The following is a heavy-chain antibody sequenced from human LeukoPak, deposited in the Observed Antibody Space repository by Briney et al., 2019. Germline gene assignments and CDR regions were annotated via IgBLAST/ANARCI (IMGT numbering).Heavy chain of an antibody. Sequence: GASVKVSCKASGYIFTSYGISWVRQAPEQGLEWMGWISAYNGNTNYAQKLQGRVTMTTDTSTSTAYMELRSLRSDDTAVYYCARGGTMVRGEQNWFDPWGQGTLVTVSS. V-gene: IGHV1-18*01. D-gene: IGHD3-10*01. J-gene: IGHJ5*02. CDR2: ISAYNGNT. CDR3: ARGGTMVRGEQNWFDP. CDR1: GYIFTSYG.